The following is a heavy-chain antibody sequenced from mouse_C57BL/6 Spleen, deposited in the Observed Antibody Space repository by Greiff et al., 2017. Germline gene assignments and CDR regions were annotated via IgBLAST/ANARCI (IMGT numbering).Heavy chain of an antibody. CDR1: GFTFSSYG. V-gene: IGHV5-6*01. CDR3: ARHPGYYFDY. J-gene: IGHJ2*01. Sequence: EVKVVESGGDLVKPGGSLKLSCAASGFTFSSYGMSWVRQTPDKRLEWVATISSGGSYTYYPDSVKGRFTISRDNAKNTLYLQMSSLKSEDTAMYYCARHPGYYFDYWGQGTTLTVSS. CDR2: ISSGGSYT.